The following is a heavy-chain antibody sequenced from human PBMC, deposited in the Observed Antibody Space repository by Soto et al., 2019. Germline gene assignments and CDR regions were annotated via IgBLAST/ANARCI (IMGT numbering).Heavy chain of an antibody. Sequence: QVQLQESGPGLVKPSQTLSLTCTVSGGSVSGGVYYWNWIRQHPEKGLEWIGYIYYSGSTYYNPSLRSRVSISAGHAKNPFSPKPSPVTVRGTAVYYCGRSSVAGAGYFQHWGQGTQVIVSS. CDR1: GGSVSGGVYY. CDR2: IYYSGST. J-gene: IGHJ1*01. V-gene: IGHV4-31*03. D-gene: IGHD6-19*01. CDR3: GRSSVAGAGYFQH.